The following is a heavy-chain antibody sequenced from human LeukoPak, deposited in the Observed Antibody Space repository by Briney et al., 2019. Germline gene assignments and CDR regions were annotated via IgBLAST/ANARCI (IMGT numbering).Heavy chain of an antibody. J-gene: IGHJ3*02. V-gene: IGHV5-51*01. CDR3: ARAYYDSSGTSEDAFDI. CDR2: IYPGDSNT. D-gene: IGHD3-22*01. CDR1: GYSFTNYW. Sequence: GESLRISCQGSGYSFTNYWIAWVRQMPGKGLEWMGIIYPGDSNTKYNPSFQGQVTISADKSISTAYLQWSSLKASDTAMYYCARAYYDSSGTSEDAFDIWGQGTMVTVSS.